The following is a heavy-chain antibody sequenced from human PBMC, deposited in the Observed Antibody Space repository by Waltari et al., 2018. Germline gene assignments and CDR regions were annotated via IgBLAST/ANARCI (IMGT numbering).Heavy chain of an antibody. Sequence: QVQLQESGPGLVKPLQHLSLTCPVSGVSMRSGEYYWSWILQPAGQGLEWIGYIYTSGRATYTPSLKSRVSMSIDTFKNQFSLNLKSVTAADTAVYYCARAGLGFTESTWFVYWGQGALVTVSS. D-gene: IGHD3-10*01. CDR3: ARAGLGFTESTWFVY. CDR1: GVSMRSGEYY. V-gene: IGHV4-61*09. J-gene: IGHJ4*02. CDR2: IYTSGRA.